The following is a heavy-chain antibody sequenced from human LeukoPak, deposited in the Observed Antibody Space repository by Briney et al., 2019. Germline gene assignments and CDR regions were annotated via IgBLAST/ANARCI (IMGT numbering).Heavy chain of an antibody. CDR3: WKRPAAYSNPKNLDY. CDR1: GGSISSGGYY. V-gene: IGHV4-31*03. D-gene: IGHD3-16*01. CDR2: IYYSGST. Sequence: PSQTLSLTCTVSGGSISSGGYYWSWIRQHPGKGLEWIGYIYYSGSTYYNPSLKSRLTISLDTSKSQFSLKLSSVTAADTAVYYRWKRPAAYSNPKNLDYWGQGTLVTVSS. J-gene: IGHJ4*02.